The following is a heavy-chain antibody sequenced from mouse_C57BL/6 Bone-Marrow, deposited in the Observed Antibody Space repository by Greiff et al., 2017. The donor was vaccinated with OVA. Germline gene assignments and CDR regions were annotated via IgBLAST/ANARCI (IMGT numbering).Heavy chain of an antibody. D-gene: IGHD1-1*01. J-gene: IGHJ1*03. CDR2: IWSGGST. CDR3: AAYYYGSSYDWYFDV. Sequence: VQLQQSGPGLVQPSQSLSITCTVSGFSLTSYGVHWVRQPPGKGLEWLGVIWSGGSTDYTAAFISRLSISKDISKSQVFFKMNSLQADDTAIYYCAAYYYGSSYDWYFDVWGTGTTVTVSS. CDR1: GFSLTSYG. V-gene: IGHV2-4*01.